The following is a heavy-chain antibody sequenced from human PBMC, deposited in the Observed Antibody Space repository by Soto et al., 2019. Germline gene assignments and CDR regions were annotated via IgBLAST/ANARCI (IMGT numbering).Heavy chain of an antibody. D-gene: IGHD6-6*01. CDR2: IKQDGSDK. V-gene: IGHV3-7*01. CDR1: GFTFSRFW. J-gene: IGHJ4*02. CDR3: ARDYSSSSYDY. Sequence: GGSLRLSCAASGFTFSRFWMSWVRQAPGKGLEWVANIKQDGSDKYYVDSVKGRFTISRDNAKNSLYLQMNSLRAEDTAVYYCARDYSSSSYDYWGQGTLVTVSS.